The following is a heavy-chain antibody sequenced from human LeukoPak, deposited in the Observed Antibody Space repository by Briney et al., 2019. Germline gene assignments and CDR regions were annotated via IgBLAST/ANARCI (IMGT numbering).Heavy chain of an antibody. CDR2: IYYSGCT. CDR3: ARVALYYDFWSGPRPDYFDY. CDR1: GGSISSYY. V-gene: IGHV4-59*01. J-gene: IGHJ4*02. Sequence: PSETLSLTCTVSGGSISSYYWIWIRQPPGKGLVGIGYIYYSGCTNYNPSLKSRVTISVDTSKNQFSLKLSSVTAADTAVYYCARVALYYDFWSGPRPDYFDYWGQGTLVTVSS. D-gene: IGHD3-3*01.